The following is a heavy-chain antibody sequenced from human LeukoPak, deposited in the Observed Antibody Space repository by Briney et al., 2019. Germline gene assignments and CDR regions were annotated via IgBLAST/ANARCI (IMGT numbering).Heavy chain of an antibody. CDR3: AKIPGIAAAGLYNWFDP. V-gene: IGHV3-30*02. CDR2: IRYDGSNK. Sequence: GGSLRLSCAASGFTFSSYGMHWVRQAPGKGLEWVAFIRYDGSNKYYADSVKGRFTISRDNSKNTLYLQMNSLRAEDTAVYYCAKIPGIAAAGLYNWFDPWGQGTLVTVSS. D-gene: IGHD6-13*01. J-gene: IGHJ5*02. CDR1: GFTFSSYG.